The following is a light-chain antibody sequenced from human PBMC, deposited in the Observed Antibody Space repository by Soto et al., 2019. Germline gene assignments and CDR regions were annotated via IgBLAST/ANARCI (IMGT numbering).Light chain of an antibody. CDR3: CSYAGSSTFLWV. CDR1: SSDVGNYNL. CDR2: GGT. V-gene: IGLV2-23*03. J-gene: IGLJ3*02. Sequence: QSALTQPASVSGSPGQSITISCTGTSSDVGNYNLVSWYQQHPGKAPKLIIYGGTKRPSGVSDRFSGSKSGNTASLTISGLQAEDEGDYYCCSYAGSSTFLWVFGGGTKLTVL.